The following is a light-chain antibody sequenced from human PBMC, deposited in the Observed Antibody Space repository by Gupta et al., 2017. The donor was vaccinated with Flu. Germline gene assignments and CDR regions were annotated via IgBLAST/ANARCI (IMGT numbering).Light chain of an antibody. Sequence: SQMTQSPSSVSASVGDRVTITCRASQDIRTSLVWYQQRPGKAPKLLIYAAATLQSGVPSRFSGSGSGTDFTLTISSLQPEDSAIYYCQQANGFPITFGQGTXLEIK. CDR3: QQANGFPIT. V-gene: IGKV1-12*01. CDR2: AAA. J-gene: IGKJ5*01. CDR1: QDIRTS.